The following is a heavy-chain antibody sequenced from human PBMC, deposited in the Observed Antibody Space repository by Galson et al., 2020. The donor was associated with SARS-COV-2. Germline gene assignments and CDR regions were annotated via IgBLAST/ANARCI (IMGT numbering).Heavy chain of an antibody. J-gene: IGHJ5*02. Sequence: GVSLKISCKGSGYSFTSYWIGWVRQMPGKGLEWMGIIYPGDSDTRYSPSFQGQVTISADKSISTAYLQWSSLKASDTAMYYCARRGSLLVVADLGWFDPWGQGTLVTVSS. CDR2: IYPGDSDT. CDR3: ARRGSLLVVADLGWFDP. V-gene: IGHV5-51*01. CDR1: GYSFTSYW. D-gene: IGHD2-15*01.